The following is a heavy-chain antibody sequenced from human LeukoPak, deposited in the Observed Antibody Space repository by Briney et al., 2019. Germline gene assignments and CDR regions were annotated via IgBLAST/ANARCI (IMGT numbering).Heavy chain of an antibody. CDR2: INPSGGST. V-gene: IGHV1-46*01. J-gene: IGHJ3*02. Sequence: GASVKVSCKASGYTFTSHYMHWVRQAPGQGLEWMGIINPSGGSTSYAQKFQGRVTMTRDTSTSTVYMELSSLRSEDTAVYYCARGYDSSGYYYRAPFDIWGQGTMVTVSS. CDR1: GYTFTSHY. D-gene: IGHD3-22*01. CDR3: ARGYDSSGYYYRAPFDI.